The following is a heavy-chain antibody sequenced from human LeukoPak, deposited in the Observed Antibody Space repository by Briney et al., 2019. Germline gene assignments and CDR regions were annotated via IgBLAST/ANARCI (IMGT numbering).Heavy chain of an antibody. D-gene: IGHD6-19*01. CDR3: ARWESRWLVKS. V-gene: IGHV4-34*01. CDR1: GGSFSDYY. CDR2: INDDGNT. Sequence: PSETLSLTCAVYGGSFSDYYWSWIRQPPGKGLEWIGEINDDGNTNYNPSLKSRVTISIDTSKNQFSLKLSSVTAADTAVYYCARWESRWLVKSWGQGTLVTVSS. J-gene: IGHJ4*02.